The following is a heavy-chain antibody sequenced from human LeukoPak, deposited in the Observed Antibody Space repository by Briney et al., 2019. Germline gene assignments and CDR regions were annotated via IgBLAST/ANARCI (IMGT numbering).Heavy chain of an antibody. J-gene: IGHJ5*02. V-gene: IGHV1-18*01. CDR1: GYTFTSYG. D-gene: IGHD3-10*01. CDR2: ISAYNGNT. CDR3: ARDAGAGSGSYYSWFDP. Sequence: ASVKVSCKASGYTFTSYGISWVRQAPGQGLEWMGWISAYNGNTNYAQKLQGRVTMTTDTSTSTAYMEPRSLRSDDTAVYYCARDAGAGSGSYYSWFDPWGQGTLVTVSS.